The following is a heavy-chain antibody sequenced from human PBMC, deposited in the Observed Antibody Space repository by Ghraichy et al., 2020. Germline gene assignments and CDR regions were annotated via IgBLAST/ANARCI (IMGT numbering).Heavy chain of an antibody. D-gene: IGHD7-27*01. J-gene: IGHJ3*01. Sequence: GGSLRLSCVASGVSFSNQDMSWVRQAPGKGLEWVSGIGGGGRTAYFADSVKGRFAISRDESKNTVFLEMNNLRADDTAVYYCAKVGASWGREDDDDFEVWGQRPRVTVSS. CDR3: AKVGASWGREDDDDFEV. V-gene: IGHV3-23*01. CDR2: IGGGGRTA. CDR1: GVSFSNQD.